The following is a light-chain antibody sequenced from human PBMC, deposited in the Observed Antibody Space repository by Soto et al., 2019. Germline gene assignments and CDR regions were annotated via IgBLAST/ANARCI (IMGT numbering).Light chain of an antibody. J-gene: IGLJ2*01. V-gene: IGLV4-69*01. CDR2: LNSDGSH. Sequence: QPVLTQSPSASACLGASVKLTCTLSSGHSNYAIAWHQQQPEKGPRFLMKLNSDGSHSKGDGIPDRFSGSSSGAERYLTIPTLQSEDEADYYCQTWVTGIHIFGGGTKLTVL. CDR3: QTWVTGIHI. CDR1: SGHSNYA.